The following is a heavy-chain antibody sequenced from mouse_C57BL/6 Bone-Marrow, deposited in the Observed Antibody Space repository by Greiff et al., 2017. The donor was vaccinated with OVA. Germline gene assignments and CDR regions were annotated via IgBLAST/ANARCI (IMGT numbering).Heavy chain of an antibody. CDR3: AKRNYGSDWYFDV. J-gene: IGHJ1*03. D-gene: IGHD1-1*01. CDR1: GFSLTSYG. CDR2: IWRGGST. Sequence: VQLKESGPGLVQPSQSLSITCTVSGFSLTSYGVHWVRQSPGKGLEWLGVIWRGGSTDYNAAFMSRLSITKDNSKSQVFFKMNSLQADDTAIYYCAKRNYGSDWYFDVWGTGTTVTVSS. V-gene: IGHV2-5*01.